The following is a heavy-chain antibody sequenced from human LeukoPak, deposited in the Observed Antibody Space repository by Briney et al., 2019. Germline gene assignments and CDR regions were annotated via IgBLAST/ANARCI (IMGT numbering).Heavy chain of an antibody. CDR3: AKGSSNYYYYYMDV. CDR2: IKQDGSEK. J-gene: IGHJ6*03. V-gene: IGHV3-7*01. CDR1: GFTFSSYW. D-gene: IGHD6-13*01. Sequence: GGSLRLSCAASGFTFSSYWMSWVRQAPGKGLEWVANIKQDGSEKYYVDSVKGRFTISRDNAKNSLYLQMNSLRVEDTAVYYCAKGSSNYYYYYMDVWGKGTTVTVSS.